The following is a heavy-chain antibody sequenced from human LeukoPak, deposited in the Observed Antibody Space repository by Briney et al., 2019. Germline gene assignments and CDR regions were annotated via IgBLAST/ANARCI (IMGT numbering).Heavy chain of an antibody. Sequence: SETLSLTCTVSGGSISSHYWSWIRQPPGKGLEWIGYIYYSGSTNYNPSLKSRVTISVDTSKNQFSLKLSSVTAADTAVYYCARVNRYCSSTSCYAPYYYYYMDVWGKGTTVTDSS. D-gene: IGHD2-2*01. CDR2: IYYSGST. J-gene: IGHJ6*03. CDR1: GGSISSHY. CDR3: ARVNRYCSSTSCYAPYYYYYMDV. V-gene: IGHV4-59*11.